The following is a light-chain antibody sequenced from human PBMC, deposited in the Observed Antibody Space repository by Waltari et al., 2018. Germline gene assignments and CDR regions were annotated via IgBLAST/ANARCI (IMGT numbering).Light chain of an antibody. V-gene: IGKV4-1*01. J-gene: IGKJ3*01. CDR1: QSVFYSVNNRDY. CDR2: WAS. CDR3: QQYYDSLFA. Sequence: DLVLTQSPDSLAVSLGERATINCKASQSVFYSVNNRDYLAWFQHRPGQPPQVLFYWASTRESGVPDRFNASGSGTDFTLTISSLQAEDVAVYYCQQYYDSLFAFGPGTKVEIK.